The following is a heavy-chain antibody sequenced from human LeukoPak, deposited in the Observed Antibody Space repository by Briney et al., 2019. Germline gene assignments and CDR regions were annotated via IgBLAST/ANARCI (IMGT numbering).Heavy chain of an antibody. V-gene: IGHV1-46*01. CDR3: ARGAIVGATNDAFDI. J-gene: IGHJ3*02. CDR2: ISPSGGST. CDR1: GYTFTSNY. Sequence: ASVKVSCKAFGYTFTSNYMHWVRQAPGQGPEWMGVISPSGGSTTCAQKFQGRVTLTRDMSTSTDYLELSSLRSEDTAVYYCARGAIVGATNDAFDIWGQGTMVTVSS. D-gene: IGHD1-26*01.